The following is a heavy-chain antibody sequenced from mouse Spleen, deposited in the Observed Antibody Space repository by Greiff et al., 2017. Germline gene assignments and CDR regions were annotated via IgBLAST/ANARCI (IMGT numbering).Heavy chain of an antibody. Sequence: VQLQQPGAELVKPGASVKMSCKASGYTFTSYWITWVKQRPGQGLEWIGDIYPGSGSTNYNEKFKSKATLTVDTSSSTAYMQLSSLTSEDSAVYYCARTEYGNYGGAMDYWGQGTSVTVSS. J-gene: IGHJ4*01. CDR1: GYTFTSYW. D-gene: IGHD2-10*02. CDR3: ARTEYGNYGGAMDY. CDR2: IYPGSGST. V-gene: IGHV1-55*01.